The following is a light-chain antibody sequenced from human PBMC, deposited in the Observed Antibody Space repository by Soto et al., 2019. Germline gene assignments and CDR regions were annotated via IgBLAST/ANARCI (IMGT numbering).Light chain of an antibody. CDR1: ASSIAARYD. V-gene: IGLV1-40*01. J-gene: IGLJ3*02. CDR3: QSYDNSLNEWV. CDR2: GNN. Sequence: QSVLTQPPSVSGAPGQRVTISCTGTASSIAARYDVHWYQQIPGKAPKLLIYGNNNRPSGVPDRFSASKSGISASLAITGLQADDEADYYCQSYDNSLNEWVFGGGTKVHRP.